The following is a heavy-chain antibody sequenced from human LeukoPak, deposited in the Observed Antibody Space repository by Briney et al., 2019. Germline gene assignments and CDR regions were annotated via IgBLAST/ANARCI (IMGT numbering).Heavy chain of an antibody. V-gene: IGHV4-31*03. CDR3: ARSHRKLFGY. Sequence: SETLSLTCTVSGGSISSGGYYWSWIRQHPGKGLEWIGYIYYSGSTYYNPSLKSRVTISVDTSKNQFSLKLSSVTAADTAVYYCARSHRKLFGYWGQGTLVTVSS. D-gene: IGHD1-7*01. J-gene: IGHJ4*02. CDR2: IYYSGST. CDR1: GGSISSGGYY.